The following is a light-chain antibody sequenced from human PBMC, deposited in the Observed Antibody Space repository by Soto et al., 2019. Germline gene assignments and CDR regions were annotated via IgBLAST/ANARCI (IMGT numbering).Light chain of an antibody. CDR2: GAS. Sequence: EIVMTQSPATLSVAPGERVTFSFRASQGVSRKLAWYQHKPGQAPRLVISGASARATGIPARFSGSGSSTAFTLTIISLQADDFVAYYCQQYYSTPHTFGQGTKVDIK. J-gene: IGKJ1*01. V-gene: IGKV3-15*01. CDR3: QQYYSTPHT. CDR1: QGVSRK.